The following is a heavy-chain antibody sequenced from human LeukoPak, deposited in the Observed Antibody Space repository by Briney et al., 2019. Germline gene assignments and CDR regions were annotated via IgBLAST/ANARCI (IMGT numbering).Heavy chain of an antibody. Sequence: SETLSLTCTVSGGSISSYYWSWIRQPPGKGLEWIGYIYYSGSTDYNPSLKSRVTISVDTSKNQFSLKLSSVTAADTAVYYCARVIGAGPRDPFVLWGQGTLVTVSS. CDR1: GGSISSYY. CDR3: ARVIGAGPRDPFVL. CDR2: IYYSGST. J-gene: IGHJ4*02. D-gene: IGHD6-19*01. V-gene: IGHV4-59*08.